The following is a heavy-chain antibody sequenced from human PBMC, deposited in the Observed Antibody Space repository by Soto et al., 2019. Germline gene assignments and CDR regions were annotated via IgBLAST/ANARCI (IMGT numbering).Heavy chain of an antibody. CDR1: GFTVSNNY. D-gene: IGHD6-19*01. Sequence: EVQLVESGGGLVQPGGSLRLSCAASGFTVSNNYMSWVRQAPGKGLEWVSVIYTGGGTYYADSVKGRFTISRDNSKNTLYLQMNSLRAEDSAVYYCARSAVAGSIFFDNWGQGTLVTVSS. CDR2: IYTGGGT. CDR3: ARSAVAGSIFFDN. V-gene: IGHV3-66*01. J-gene: IGHJ4*02.